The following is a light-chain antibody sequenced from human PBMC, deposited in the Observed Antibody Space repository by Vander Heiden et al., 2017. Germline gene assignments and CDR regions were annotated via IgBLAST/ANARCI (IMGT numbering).Light chain of an antibody. CDR1: QGISSY. CDR3: QQHNSYPSLT. V-gene: IGKV1-9*01. J-gene: IGKJ4*01. Sequence: DIQLTQSPSFLSASVGDRVTITCRASQGISSYLAWYQQKPGKAPKLLIYAASTLQRGVPSRFSGSGCGTEFTLTISSLQPEDFAAYYCQQHNSYPSLTFGGGTKVEIK. CDR2: AAS.